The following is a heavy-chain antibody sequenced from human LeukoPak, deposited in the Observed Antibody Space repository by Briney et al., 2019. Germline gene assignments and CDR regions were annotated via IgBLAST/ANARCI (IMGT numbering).Heavy chain of an antibody. Sequence: ASVKVSCKASGYLFTGYYMHWVRQAPGQGLEYMGWINPNSGGTNYAQKFQGRVTMTRDTSISTAYMELSRLRSDDTAVYYCARARTRHVLGYSYGYWGQGTLVTVSS. CDR1: GYLFTGYY. CDR2: INPNSGGT. J-gene: IGHJ4*02. V-gene: IGHV1-2*02. D-gene: IGHD5-18*01. CDR3: ARARTRHVLGYSYGY.